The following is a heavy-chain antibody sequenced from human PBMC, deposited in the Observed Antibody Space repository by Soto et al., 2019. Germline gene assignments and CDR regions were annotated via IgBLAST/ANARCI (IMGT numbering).Heavy chain of an antibody. D-gene: IGHD2-15*01. CDR3: AHRPSYCSGGSCYSGFDY. CDR2: IYWDDDK. Sequence: QITLKESGPTLVKPTQTLTLTCTFSGFSLSTSGVGVGWIRQPPGKALEWLALIYWDDDKRYSPSLKSRLTITKDTAKNQVVLTMTNMDPVDTATYYCAHRPSYCSGGSCYSGFDYWGQGTLVTVSS. CDR1: GFSLSTSGVG. V-gene: IGHV2-5*02. J-gene: IGHJ4*02.